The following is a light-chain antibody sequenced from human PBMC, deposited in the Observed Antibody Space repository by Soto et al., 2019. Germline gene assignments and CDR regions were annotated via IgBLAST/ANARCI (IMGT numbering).Light chain of an antibody. CDR2: KAS. J-gene: IGKJ1*01. CDR1: QTISSW. Sequence: DIQMTQSPSTLSGSVGDRVTITCRASQTISSWLAWYQQKPGKAPKLLIYKASTLKSGVPSRFSSSGSGTEFTLTISSLQPDDFATYYCQHYNSYSEAFGHGTKVDNK. CDR3: QHYNSYSEA. V-gene: IGKV1-5*03.